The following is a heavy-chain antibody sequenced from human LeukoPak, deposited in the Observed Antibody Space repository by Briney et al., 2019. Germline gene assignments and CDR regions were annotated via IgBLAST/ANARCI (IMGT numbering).Heavy chain of an antibody. J-gene: IGHJ4*02. CDR3: ARSPEAYDSCGCDY. V-gene: IGHV6-1*01. Sequence: SQTLSLTCAISGDSVSSNNAAWNWIRQSPSSGLEWLGRTYYRSKWYSDYAVSVKSRITINPDTSKNQFSLQLNSVTPEDTAVYYCARSPEAYDSCGCDYWGQGTLVTVSS. CDR2: TYYRSKWYS. CDR1: GDSVSSNNAA. D-gene: IGHD3-22*01.